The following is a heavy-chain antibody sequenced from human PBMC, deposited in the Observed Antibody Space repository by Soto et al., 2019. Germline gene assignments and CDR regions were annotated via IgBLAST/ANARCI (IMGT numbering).Heavy chain of an antibody. J-gene: IGHJ6*03. CDR3: ASSYCSGGSCYPVVHMDV. Sequence: GASVKVSCKASGYTFTSYGISWVRQAPGQGLEWMGWISAYNGNTNYAQKLQGGVTMTTDTSTSTAYMELRSLRSDDTAVYYCASSYCSGGSCYPVVHMDVWGKGTTVTVSS. V-gene: IGHV1-18*01. CDR1: GYTFTSYG. D-gene: IGHD2-15*01. CDR2: ISAYNGNT.